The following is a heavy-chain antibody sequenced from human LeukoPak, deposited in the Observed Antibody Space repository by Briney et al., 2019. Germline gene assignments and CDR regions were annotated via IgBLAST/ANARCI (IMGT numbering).Heavy chain of an antibody. CDR2: INTNTGNP. CDR1: GYTFTSYA. Sequence: ASVKVSCKASGYTFTSYAMNWVRQAPGQGLEWRGWINTNTGNPTYAQGFTGRFVFSSDTSVSTAYLQISSLKAEDTAVYYCARGGRYSSSWYPYYYYMDVWGKGTTVTVSS. V-gene: IGHV7-4-1*02. CDR3: ARGGRYSSSWYPYYYYMDV. J-gene: IGHJ6*03. D-gene: IGHD6-13*01.